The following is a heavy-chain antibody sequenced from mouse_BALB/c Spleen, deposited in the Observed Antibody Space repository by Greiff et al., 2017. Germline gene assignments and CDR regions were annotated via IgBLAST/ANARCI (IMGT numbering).Heavy chain of an antibody. CDR3: ARRQLGLQAMDY. V-gene: IGHV5-12-1*01. D-gene: IGHD3-2*01. CDR1: GFAFSSYD. J-gene: IGHJ4*01. CDR2: ISSGGGST. Sequence: EVQGVESGGGLVKPGGSLKLSCAASGFAFSSYDMSWVRQTPEKRLEWVAYISSGGGSTYYPDTVKGRFTISRDNAKNTLYLQMSSLKSEDTAMYYCARRQLGLQAMDYWGQGTSVTVSS.